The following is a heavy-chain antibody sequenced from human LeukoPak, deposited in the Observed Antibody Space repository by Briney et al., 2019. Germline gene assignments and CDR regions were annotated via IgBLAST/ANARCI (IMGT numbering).Heavy chain of an antibody. V-gene: IGHV4-30-2*02. J-gene: IGHJ4*02. Sequence: PSQTLSLTCAVSGGSINSGGYSWSWIRQPPGKGLEWMGYIYHSGSTYYNPSLKSRVTMSVDRSKNQFSLKLSSVTAADTAVYYCARLYSSSLGRVFDCWGQGTQVIVSS. CDR1: GGSINSGGYS. CDR3: ARLYSSSLGRVFDC. CDR2: IYHSGST. D-gene: IGHD6-13*01.